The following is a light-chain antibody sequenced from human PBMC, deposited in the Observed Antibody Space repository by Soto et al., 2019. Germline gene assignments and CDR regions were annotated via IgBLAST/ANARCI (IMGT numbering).Light chain of an antibody. CDR1: SSNIGKNY. V-gene: IGLV1-51*01. J-gene: IGLJ2*01. CDR2: DNN. CDR3: AAWDSSLRVGV. Sequence: QSVLTQPPSVSAAPGQKVTISCSGSSSNIGKNYVSWYQQLPGTAPKLLIYDNNKRPSGIPDRFSGSKSGTSATLGITGLQTGDEADYYCAAWDSSLRVGVFGGGTKLTVL.